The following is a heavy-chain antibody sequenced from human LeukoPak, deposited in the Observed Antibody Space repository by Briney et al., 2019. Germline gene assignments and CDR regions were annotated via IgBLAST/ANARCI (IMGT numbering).Heavy chain of an antibody. CDR1: GFTFSDYY. Sequence: GGSLRLSCSASGFTFSDYYMGWIRQAPGKGLEWVSAISGSGGSTYYADSVKGRFTISRDNSKNTLYLQMNSLRAEDTAVYYCAKDHYDFWSGEETLRIDYWGQGTLVTVSS. CDR3: AKDHYDFWSGEETLRIDY. V-gene: IGHV3-23*01. CDR2: ISGSGGST. D-gene: IGHD3-3*01. J-gene: IGHJ4*02.